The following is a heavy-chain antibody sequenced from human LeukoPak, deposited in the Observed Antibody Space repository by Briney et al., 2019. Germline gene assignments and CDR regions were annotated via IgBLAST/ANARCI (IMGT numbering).Heavy chain of an antibody. V-gene: IGHV3-23*01. CDR1: GFTFSSYA. J-gene: IGHJ4*02. D-gene: IGHD4-17*01. CDR3: AKLRDGDPVGYFDY. CDR2: ISGSGGST. Sequence: PGGSLRLSCAASGFTFSSYAMSWVRQAPGKGLEWVSAISGSGGSTYYADSVKGRFTISRDNSKNTLFLQMNSLRAEDTAVYYCAKLRDGDPVGYFDYWGQGTLVTVSS.